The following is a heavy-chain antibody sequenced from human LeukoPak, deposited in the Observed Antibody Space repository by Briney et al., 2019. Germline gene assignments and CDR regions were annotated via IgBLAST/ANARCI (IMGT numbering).Heavy chain of an antibody. CDR3: ARGAGYCTNGVCYRLYYFDY. CDR1: GGSFSGYY. D-gene: IGHD2-8*01. V-gene: IGHV4-34*01. Sequence: SETLSLTCAVYGGSFSGYYWSWIRQPPGKGLEWIGEINHSGSTNYNPSLKSRVTISVDTSKNQFSLKLSSVTAADTAVYYCARGAGYCTNGVCYRLYYFDYWGQGTLVTVSS. CDR2: INHSGST. J-gene: IGHJ4*02.